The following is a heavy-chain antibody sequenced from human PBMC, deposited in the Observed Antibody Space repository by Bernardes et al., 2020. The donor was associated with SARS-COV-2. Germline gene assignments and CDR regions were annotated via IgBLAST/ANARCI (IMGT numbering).Heavy chain of an antibody. J-gene: IGHJ5*02. D-gene: IGHD3-22*01. Sequence: ASVKVSCKASGYTFTGYYMHWVRQAPGQGLEWMGWINPNSGGTNYAQKFQGRVTMTRDTSISTAYMELSRLRSDDTAVYYCARDRGRITMIGWGFDPWGQGTLVTVSS. V-gene: IGHV1-2*02. CDR2: INPNSGGT. CDR3: ARDRGRITMIGWGFDP. CDR1: GYTFTGYY.